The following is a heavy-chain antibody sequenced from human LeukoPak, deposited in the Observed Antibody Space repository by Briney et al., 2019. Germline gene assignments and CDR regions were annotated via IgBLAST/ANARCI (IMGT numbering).Heavy chain of an antibody. CDR2: IYNGGNT. CDR1: EFTVSNKY. J-gene: IGHJ4*02. CDR3: AIDLGY. Sequence: GGSLRLSCAASEFTVSNKYMNWVRQAPGKGLEWVSVIYNGGNTYYADSVKGRFTVSRDNSKNTLYLQMNSLRAEDTAVYYCAIDLGYWGQGTLVTVSS. D-gene: IGHD3-16*01. V-gene: IGHV3-53*01.